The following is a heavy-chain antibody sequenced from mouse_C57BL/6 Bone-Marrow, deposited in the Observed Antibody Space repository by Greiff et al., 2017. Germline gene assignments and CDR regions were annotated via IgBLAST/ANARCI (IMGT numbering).Heavy chain of an antibody. D-gene: IGHD1-1*01. CDR3: ARGLNYYGSSAWYFDV. J-gene: IGHJ1*03. CDR1: GYAFTNYL. CDR2: INPGSGGT. Sequence: VKLMESGAELVRPGTSVKVSCKASGYAFTNYLIEWVKQRPGQGLEWIGVINPGSGGTNYNEKFKGKATLTADKSSSTAYMQLSSLTSEDSAVYFCARGLNYYGSSAWYFDVWGTGTTVTVSS. V-gene: IGHV1-54*01.